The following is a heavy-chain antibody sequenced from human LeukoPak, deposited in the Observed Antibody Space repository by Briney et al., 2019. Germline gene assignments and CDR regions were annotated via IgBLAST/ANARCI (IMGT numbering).Heavy chain of an antibody. CDR2: ISWNGNSI. V-gene: IGHV3-9*03. CDR1: GFTLNDYA. Sequence: GGSLRLSCVASGFTLNDYAMHWVRQAPGKGLEWVSGISWNGNSIAYADSVKGRFTISRDNAKNSLYLQMNSLRSDDMAFYYCAKETSDAFDIWGQGTMVIV. J-gene: IGHJ3*02. D-gene: IGHD2-2*01. CDR3: AKETSDAFDI.